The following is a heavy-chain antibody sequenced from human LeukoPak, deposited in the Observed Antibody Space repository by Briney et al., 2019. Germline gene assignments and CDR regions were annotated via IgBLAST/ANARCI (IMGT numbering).Heavy chain of an antibody. CDR3: AKDQVRASGPY. CDR2: LSRSGSRT. J-gene: IGHJ4*02. V-gene: IGHV3-23*01. CDR1: GFRFSNYA. Sequence: GGSLRLSCVGSGFRFSNYAMNWVRQAPGKGLQWVSALSRSGSRTFYADSVKGRFTISRDNSKNTLYLQMDSLRAEDTAVYYCAKDQVRASGPYWGQGTLVTVSS. D-gene: IGHD3-10*01.